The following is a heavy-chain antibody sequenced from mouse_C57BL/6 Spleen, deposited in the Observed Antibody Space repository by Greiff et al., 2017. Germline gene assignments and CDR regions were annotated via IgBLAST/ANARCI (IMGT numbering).Heavy chain of an antibody. CDR3: ARGDYGSSPAWFAY. Sequence: EVNLVESGGGLVKPGGSLKLSCAASGFTFSDYGMHWVRQAPEKGLEWVAYISSGSSTIYYADTVKGRFTISRDNAKNTLFLQMTSLRSEDTAMYYCARGDYGSSPAWFAYWGQGTLVTVSA. CDR1: GFTFSDYG. CDR2: ISSGSSTI. V-gene: IGHV5-17*01. J-gene: IGHJ3*01. D-gene: IGHD1-1*01.